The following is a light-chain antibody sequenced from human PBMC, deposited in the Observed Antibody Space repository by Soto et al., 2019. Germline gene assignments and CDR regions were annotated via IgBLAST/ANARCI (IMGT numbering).Light chain of an antibody. V-gene: IGKV1-39*01. Sequence: DIQMAQSPSSLSASVGDRVTITCRAMQSITNYLNWYQQKPGRAPKLLIYIASSLQIGVTSRFSGSGSGTDFTITISSLQPEHFAIYYYQQTSCSPRTFCQATRVDIK. J-gene: IGKJ1*01. CDR2: IAS. CDR3: QQTSCSPRT. CDR1: QSITNY.